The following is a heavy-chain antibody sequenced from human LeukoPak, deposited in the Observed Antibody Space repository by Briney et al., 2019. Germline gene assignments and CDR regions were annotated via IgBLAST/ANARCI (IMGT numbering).Heavy chain of an antibody. CDR1: GDSTTSDRYY. V-gene: IGHV4-61*01. D-gene: IGHD2-15*01. J-gene: IGHJ5*02. CDR3: ARGVVAATGWFDP. Sequence: SETLSLTCTVSGDSTTSDRYYWRWIRQPPGKGLEWIGYIYYSGSTNYNPSLKSRVTISVDTSKNQFSLKLSSVTAADTAVYYCARGVVAATGWFDPWGQGTLVTVSS. CDR2: IYYSGST.